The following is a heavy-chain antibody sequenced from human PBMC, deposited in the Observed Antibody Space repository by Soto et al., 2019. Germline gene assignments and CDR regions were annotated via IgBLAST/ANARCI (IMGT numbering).Heavy chain of an antibody. CDR3: ARASGNYSPFAH. D-gene: IGHD1-7*01. CDR1: GGSITDSSYY. Sequence: QLLLQESGPGLVKPSETLSLTCTVSGGSITDSSYYWGWIRQPPGKGLEWIGSFYYSGTIFYNPSLQSRISISVDASNNQFFLKVRSVTAADTALYYCARASGNYSPFAHWGQGTLATVSS. J-gene: IGHJ4*02. V-gene: IGHV4-39*01. CDR2: FYYSGTI.